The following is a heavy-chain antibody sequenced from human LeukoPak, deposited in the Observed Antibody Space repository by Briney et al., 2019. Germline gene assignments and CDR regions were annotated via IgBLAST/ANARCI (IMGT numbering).Heavy chain of an antibody. CDR3: ARGSLLRYFDWLSVGYFDY. V-gene: IGHV1-2*04. Sequence: ASVKVSCKASGYTFTGYYMHWVRQAPGQGLEWMGWINPNSGGTNYAQKFQGWVTMTRDTSISTAYMELSRLRSDDTAVYYRARGSLLRYFDWLSVGYFDYWGQGTLVTVSS. D-gene: IGHD3-9*01. CDR2: INPNSGGT. CDR1: GYTFTGYY. J-gene: IGHJ4*02.